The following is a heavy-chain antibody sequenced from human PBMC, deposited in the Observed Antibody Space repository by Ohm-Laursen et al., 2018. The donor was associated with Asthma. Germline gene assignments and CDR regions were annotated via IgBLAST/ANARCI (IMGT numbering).Heavy chain of an antibody. CDR2: INQDGSIW. D-gene: IGHD3-10*01. V-gene: IGHV3-7*05. Sequence: SLRLSCAASGFTFSNHWMTWVRQAPARGLEWVANINQDGSIWDYVDSVKGRFAISRDNAHNSLYLQMNSLRAEDTAFYYCAVSIYAYGEGAYWGQGTLVTVSS. CDR1: GFTFSNHW. CDR3: AVSIYAYGEGAY. J-gene: IGHJ4*02.